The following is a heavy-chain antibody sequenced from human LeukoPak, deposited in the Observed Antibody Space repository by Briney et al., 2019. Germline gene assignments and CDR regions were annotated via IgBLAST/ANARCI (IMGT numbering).Heavy chain of an antibody. D-gene: IGHD1-26*01. J-gene: IGHJ4*02. Sequence: GGPLRLSCAASGFTFSSYGMSWVRQAPGKGLEWFSAISGSGGSTYYADSVKGRFTISRDNSKNTLYLQMNSLRAEDTAVYCCARLVWSGSYYFDYWGQGTLVTVSS. V-gene: IGHV3-23*01. CDR3: ARLVWSGSYYFDY. CDR2: ISGSGGST. CDR1: GFTFSSYG.